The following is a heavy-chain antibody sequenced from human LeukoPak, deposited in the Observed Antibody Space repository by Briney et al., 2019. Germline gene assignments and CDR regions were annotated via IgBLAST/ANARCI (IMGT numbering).Heavy chain of an antibody. V-gene: IGHV3-15*01. CDR3: TTEYDWNDVNDY. CDR1: GFTFSNAW. CDR2: IKSKNDGGTT. D-gene: IGHD1-20*01. J-gene: IGHJ4*02. Sequence: GWSLTLSCAASGFTFSNAWMSWLRQPPGKGLEWVGRIKSKNDGGTTDYAAPVKGRFTISRDDSKNTLYLQKNSLKTEDTAVYYCTTEYDWNDVNDYWGQGTLVTVSS.